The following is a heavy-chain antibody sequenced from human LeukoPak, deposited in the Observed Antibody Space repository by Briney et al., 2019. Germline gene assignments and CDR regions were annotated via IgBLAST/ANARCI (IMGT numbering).Heavy chain of an antibody. CDR3: VKSRRVGANQRGLFDY. D-gene: IGHD1-26*01. CDR2: ISDSGGRT. CDR1: GFPFSSYA. V-gene: IGHV3-23*01. Sequence: GGSLRLSCAASGFPFSSYAMSWVRQAPGKGLEWVSVISDSGGRTYSAASVEGRFTISRDNSKNTVYLQMNSLRADDTAVYYCVKSRRVGANQRGLFDYWGQGTLVTVSP. J-gene: IGHJ4*02.